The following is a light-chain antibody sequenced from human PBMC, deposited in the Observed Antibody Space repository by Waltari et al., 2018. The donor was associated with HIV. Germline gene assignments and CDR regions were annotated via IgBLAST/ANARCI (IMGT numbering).Light chain of an antibody. V-gene: IGLV2-11*01. Sequence: QSALTQPRPVSGSPGQSVTISCTGTSSDVGGYNFVSWYQQHPGKAPKLMIYDVSKRPSGVPDRFSGSKSGNTASLTISGLQAEDEADYYCCSYAGSYPVVFGGGTKLTVL. CDR3: CSYAGSYPVV. CDR1: SSDVGGYNF. CDR2: DVS. J-gene: IGLJ2*01.